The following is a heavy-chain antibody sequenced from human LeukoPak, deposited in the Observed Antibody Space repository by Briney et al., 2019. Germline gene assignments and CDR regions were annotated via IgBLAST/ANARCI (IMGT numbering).Heavy chain of an antibody. Sequence: PGGSLRLSCAASGFTFSSYAMSWVRQAPGKGLEWVSAISGSGGSTYYADSVKGRFTISRDNSKNTLYLQMNSLRAEDTAVYYCAKDLLHREYYYGSESLIAFDYWGQGTLVTVSS. CDR2: ISGSGGST. J-gene: IGHJ4*02. D-gene: IGHD3-10*01. CDR3: AKDLLHREYYYGSESLIAFDY. V-gene: IGHV3-23*01. CDR1: GFTFSSYA.